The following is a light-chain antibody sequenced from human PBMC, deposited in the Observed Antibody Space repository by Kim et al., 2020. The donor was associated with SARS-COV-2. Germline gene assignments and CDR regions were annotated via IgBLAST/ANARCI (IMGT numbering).Light chain of an antibody. CDR3: QQYNNYPLT. J-gene: IGKJ4*01. V-gene: IGKV1-5*03. Sequence: DILMTQSPSSLSASVGDRVIITCRASQSVGGWLAWYQHKPGRAPKLLMSKASTLQTGVPSRFSGTDSGTEFTLTISSLQPDDFATYYCQQYNNYPLTFGAGTKVDSK. CDR2: KAS. CDR1: QSVGGW.